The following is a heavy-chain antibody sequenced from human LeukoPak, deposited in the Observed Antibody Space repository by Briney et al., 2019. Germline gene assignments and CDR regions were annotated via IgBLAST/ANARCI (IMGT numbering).Heavy chain of an antibody. J-gene: IGHJ5*02. CDR3: ARDPSSSWSYNWFDP. Sequence: SVKVSCKASGGTFSSYAISWVRQAPGRGLEWMGRIIPIFGTANYAQKFQGRVTITTDESTSTAYMELSSLRSEDTAVYYCARDPSSSWSYNWFDPWGQGTLVIVSS. V-gene: IGHV1-69*05. CDR2: IIPIFGTA. CDR1: GGTFSSYA. D-gene: IGHD6-13*01.